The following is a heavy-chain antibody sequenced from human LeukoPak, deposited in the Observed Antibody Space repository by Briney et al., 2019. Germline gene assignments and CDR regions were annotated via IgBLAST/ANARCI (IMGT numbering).Heavy chain of an antibody. D-gene: IGHD3-16*01. CDR2: ISGSGGST. Sequence: GGSLRLSCAPSGFTLSSYAMSWVRQAPGKGREGVLDISGSGGSTYYADSVKSRFTISRDNSKTTLYLQMNSLRAEDTAVYYCAKDPNSDWFDPWGQGTLVTVSS. V-gene: IGHV3-23*01. J-gene: IGHJ5*02. CDR3: AKDPNSDWFDP. CDR1: GFTLSSYA.